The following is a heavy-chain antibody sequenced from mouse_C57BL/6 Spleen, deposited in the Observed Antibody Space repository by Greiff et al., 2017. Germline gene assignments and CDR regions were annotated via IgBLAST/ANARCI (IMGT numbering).Heavy chain of an antibody. D-gene: IGHD2-3*01. CDR2: INPNNGGT. CDR1: GYTFTDYN. Sequence: EVQLQQSGPELVKPGASVKIPCKASGYTFTDYNMDWVKQSHGKSLEWIGDINPNNGGTIYNQKFKGKATLTVDKSSSTAYMELRSLTSEDTAVYYCARRYDGPWYFDVWGTGTTVTVSS. J-gene: IGHJ1*03. V-gene: IGHV1-18*01. CDR3: ARRYDGPWYFDV.